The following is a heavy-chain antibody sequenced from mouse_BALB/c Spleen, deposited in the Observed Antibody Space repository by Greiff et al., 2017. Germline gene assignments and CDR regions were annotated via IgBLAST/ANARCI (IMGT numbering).Heavy chain of an antibody. CDR1: GFTFSSFG. CDR3: ASPSLGPVDY. CDR2: ISSGSSTI. Sequence: EVQLVESGGGLVQPGGSRKLSCAASGFTFSSFGMHWVRQAPEKGLEWVAYISSGSSTIYYADTVKGRFTISRDNPKNTLFLQMTSLRSEDTAMYYCASPSLGPVDYWGQGTTLTVSS. J-gene: IGHJ2*01. D-gene: IGHD4-1*01. V-gene: IGHV5-17*02.